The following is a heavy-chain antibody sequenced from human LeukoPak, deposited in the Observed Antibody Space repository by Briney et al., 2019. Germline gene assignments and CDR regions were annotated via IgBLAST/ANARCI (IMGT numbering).Heavy chain of an antibody. D-gene: IGHD3-22*01. CDR3: AKDTGEYYDSSGYYGDDY. J-gene: IGHJ4*02. V-gene: IGHV3-23*01. CDR1: GFTFSSYA. Sequence: PGGSLRLSCAASGFTFSSYAMSWVRQAPGKGLEWVSSISGSGGSTYYADSVKGRFTISRDNSKNTLYLQMNSLRAEDTAVYYCAKDTGEYYDSSGYYGDDYWGQGTLVTVSS. CDR2: ISGSGGST.